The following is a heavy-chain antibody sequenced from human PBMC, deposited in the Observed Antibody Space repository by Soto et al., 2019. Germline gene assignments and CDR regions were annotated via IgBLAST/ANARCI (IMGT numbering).Heavy chain of an antibody. J-gene: IGHJ5*02. CDR3: AKFTVWITGTTFLGWFDP. D-gene: IGHD1-20*01. CDR1: GFTFSSYA. CDR2: ISGSGGST. V-gene: IGHV3-23*01. Sequence: PGGSLRLSCAASGFTFSSYAMSWVRQAPGKGLEWVSAISGSGGSTYYADSVKGRFTISRDNSKNTLYLQMNSLRAEDTAVYYCAKFTVWITGTTFLGWFDPWGQGTLVTVSS.